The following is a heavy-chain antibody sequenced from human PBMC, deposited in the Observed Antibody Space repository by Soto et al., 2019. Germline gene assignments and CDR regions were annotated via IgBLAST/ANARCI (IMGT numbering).Heavy chain of an antibody. J-gene: IGHJ6*02. D-gene: IGHD3-3*01. CDR1: GYTFTDYF. V-gene: IGHV1-2*02. CDR2: INPNTGDT. Sequence: QVQVVQSGAEVKKPGASLKVSCRASGYTFTDYFMHWVRQAPGQGLECMGWINPNTGDTKYAQKFQGRVTMTRDTSISTAYLELSRLRSDDTDIYYCASSHAVTTFGMGNYYYGMYVWGQGTTVTVSS. CDR3: ASSHAVTTFGMGNYYYGMYV.